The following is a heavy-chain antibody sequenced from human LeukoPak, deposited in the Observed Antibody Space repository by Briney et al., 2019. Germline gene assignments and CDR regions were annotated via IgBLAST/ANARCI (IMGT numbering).Heavy chain of an antibody. CDR3: VRGGGYYDSSGYPYFDY. J-gene: IGHJ4*02. CDR1: GFTVSSNY. V-gene: IGHV3-53*01. D-gene: IGHD3-22*01. Sequence: PGGSLRLSCAASGFTVSSNYMSWVRQAPGKGLEWVSVIYSGGSTYYADSVKGRFTISRDNSKNTLYLQMNSLRAEDTAVYYCVRGGGYYDSSGYPYFDYWGQGTLVTVSS. CDR2: IYSGGST.